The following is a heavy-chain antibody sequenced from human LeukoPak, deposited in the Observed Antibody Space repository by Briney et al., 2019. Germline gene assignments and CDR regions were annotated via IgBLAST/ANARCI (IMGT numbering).Heavy chain of an antibody. CDR2: IIPILGTA. CDR3: ARFLPSYYYDSSGYFP. D-gene: IGHD3-22*01. Sequence: SVKVSCKASGGTFSSYAISWVRQAPGQGLEWMGGIIPILGTANYAQKFQGRVTITSDESTSTAYMELSSLRSEDTAVYYCARFLPSYYYDSSGYFPWGQGTLVTVSS. J-gene: IGHJ4*02. CDR1: GGTFSSYA. V-gene: IGHV1-69*13.